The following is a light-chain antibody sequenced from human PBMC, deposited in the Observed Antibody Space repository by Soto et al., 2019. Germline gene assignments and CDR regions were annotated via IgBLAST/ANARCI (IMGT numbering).Light chain of an antibody. CDR1: QGINKF. CDR2: AAS. J-gene: IGKJ5*01. Sequence: DIQMTQSPPFLSASVGDRVTITCRAGQGINKFLAWYQQKPGKAPKLLIYAASTLQSGVPSRFSGWGSGTDFTLTISSLQPEDVGTYYCQYYSSAPRITFGQGTRLEIK. V-gene: IGKV1-27*01. CDR3: QYYSSAPRIT.